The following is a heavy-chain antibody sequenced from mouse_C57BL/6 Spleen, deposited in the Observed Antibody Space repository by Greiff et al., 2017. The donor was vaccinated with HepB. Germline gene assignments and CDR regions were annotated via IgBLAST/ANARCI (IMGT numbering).Heavy chain of an antibody. D-gene: IGHD2-4*01. CDR1: GYTFTSYG. CDR3: ARRLIYYDYDGGYFDY. J-gene: IGHJ2*01. V-gene: IGHV1-81*01. CDR2: IYPRSGNT. Sequence: VQLQQSGAELARPGASVKLSCKASGYTFTSYGISWVKQRTGQGLEWIGEIYPRSGNTYYNEKFKGKATLTADKSSSTAYMELRSLTSEDSAVYVCARRLIYYDYDGGYFDYWGQGTTLTVSS.